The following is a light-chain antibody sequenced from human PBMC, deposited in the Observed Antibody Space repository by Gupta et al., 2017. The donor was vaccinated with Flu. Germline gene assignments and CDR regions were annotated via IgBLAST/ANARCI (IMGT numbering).Light chain of an antibody. Sequence: GDAFSKRYAYWYKQKSVQAPALVIYEDRKRPSGIPERFSGSRSGTMATLTISGAEVEDEAAYHCYSTDNNGGHSGVFGVGTKLTVL. CDR2: EDR. CDR3: YSTDNNGGHSGV. J-gene: IGLJ3*02. CDR1: AFSKRY. V-gene: IGLV3-10*01.